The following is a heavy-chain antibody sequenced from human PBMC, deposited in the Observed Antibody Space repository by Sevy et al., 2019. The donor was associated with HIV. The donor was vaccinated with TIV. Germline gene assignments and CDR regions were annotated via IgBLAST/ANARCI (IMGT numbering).Heavy chain of an antibody. Sequence: GGSLRLSCAASAFTFSSYPMHWVRQAPGKGLEWVSFISFDGTDKYYADSVKGRFTITRDNSKNTLFLQMNSLRAEDTAFYYCVRETTMLPRGAFDFWGQGTMVTVSS. V-gene: IGHV3-30-3*01. J-gene: IGHJ3*01. CDR1: AFTFSSYP. CDR3: VRETTMLPRGAFDF. D-gene: IGHD3-10*01. CDR2: ISFDGTDK.